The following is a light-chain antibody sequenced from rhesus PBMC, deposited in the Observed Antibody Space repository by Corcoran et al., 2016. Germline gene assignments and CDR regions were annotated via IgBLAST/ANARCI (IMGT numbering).Light chain of an antibody. Sequence: SYELTQPPSMSVSPGQTARITCGGDNIGSQSVPWYQPKPPQAPILVIYDDNQRPSGIPERLSGSKSRNTATRTSSWVEAGDEADYYCQIWDSRNKYAVFGRGTKLTVL. CDR1: NIGSQS. V-gene: IGLV3-34*01. CDR2: DDN. J-gene: IGLJ6*01. CDR3: QIWDSRNKYAV.